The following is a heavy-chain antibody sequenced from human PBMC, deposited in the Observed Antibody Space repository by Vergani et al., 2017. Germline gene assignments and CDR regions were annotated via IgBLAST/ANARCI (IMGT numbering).Heavy chain of an antibody. Sequence: VQLVESGGGLVKPGGSLRLSCEGSGLTFKNNTMTWVRQAPGKGLEWVSSISSSSAYLHYADSVKGRFTISRDNAKKSLFLQMNNLRADDTAVYYCASRVSANGGLDTWGQGTLVTVSS. CDR3: ASRVSANGGLDT. V-gene: IGHV3-21*01. J-gene: IGHJ5*02. CDR1: GLTFKNNT. D-gene: IGHD2-15*01. CDR2: ISSSSAYL.